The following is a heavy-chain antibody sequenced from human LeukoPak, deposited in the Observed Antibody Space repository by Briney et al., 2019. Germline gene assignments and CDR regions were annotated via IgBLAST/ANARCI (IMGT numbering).Heavy chain of an antibody. Sequence: SGGSLRLSCAASGFTFSSHWMHWVRQAPGKGLEWVANIDQDGSEKYYLDSARGRFTISRDNAKNSLYLEMNSLRVEDTGVYFYARPSGRPTMITVLDVWGKGTTVNVSS. CDR1: GFTFSSHW. V-gene: IGHV3-7*03. CDR2: IDQDGSEK. J-gene: IGHJ6*04. D-gene: IGHD3-16*01. CDR3: ARPSGRPTMITVLDV.